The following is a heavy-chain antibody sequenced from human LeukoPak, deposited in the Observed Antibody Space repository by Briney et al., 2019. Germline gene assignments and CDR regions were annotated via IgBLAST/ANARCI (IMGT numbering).Heavy chain of an antibody. CDR2: ISGSGGST. CDR1: GFTFSSYA. V-gene: IGHV3-23*01. Sequence: GGSLRLSCAASGFTFSSYAMSWVRQAPGKGLEWVSGISGSGGSTYYADSVKGRFTISRDNAKNSLYLQMNSLRAEDTAVYYCAREGRGIAAAGTFDYWGQGTLVTVSS. D-gene: IGHD6-13*01. J-gene: IGHJ4*02. CDR3: AREGRGIAAAGTFDY.